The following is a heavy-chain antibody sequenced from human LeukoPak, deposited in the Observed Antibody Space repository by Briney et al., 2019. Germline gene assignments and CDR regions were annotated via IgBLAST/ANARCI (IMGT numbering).Heavy chain of an antibody. CDR3: ARGGTVVNGFDY. V-gene: IGHV4-59*01. J-gene: IGHJ4*02. D-gene: IGHD4-23*01. CDR2: IYYSRST. Sequence: SETLSLTCTVSGGSISTYYWSWIRQPPGKGLEWIGYIYYSRSTNYNPTLKSRVTMSLDTSTNKFSLKLTSVTAADTAVYYCARGGTVVNGFDYWGQGTLVTVSS. CDR1: GGSISTYY.